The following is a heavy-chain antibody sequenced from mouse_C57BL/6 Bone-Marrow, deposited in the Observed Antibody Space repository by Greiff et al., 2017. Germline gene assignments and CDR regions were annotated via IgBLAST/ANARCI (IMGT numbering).Heavy chain of an antibody. CDR1: GFNIKDDY. V-gene: IGHV14-4*01. Sequence: VQLQQSGAELVRPGASVKLSCTASGFNIKDDYMHWVKQRPEQGLEWIGRIDPENGDTEYASKFQGKATITADPSSNTAYLQLSSLTSADTAVWYCTQYDDGSYYFDDWGQGTTLTGSS. CDR3: TQYDDGSYYFDD. CDR2: IDPENGDT. J-gene: IGHJ2*01. D-gene: IGHD1-1*01.